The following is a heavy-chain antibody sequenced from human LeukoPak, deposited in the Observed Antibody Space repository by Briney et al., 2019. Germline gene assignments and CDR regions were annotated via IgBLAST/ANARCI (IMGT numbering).Heavy chain of an antibody. J-gene: IGHJ4*02. D-gene: IGHD3-10*01. V-gene: IGHV4-38-2*02. CDR2: IYHSGST. CDR1: GYSISSGYY. CDR3: ARASYYYGSGSYYSRARTYYFDC. Sequence: SETLSLTCTVSGYSISSGYYWGWIRQPPGKGLEWIGSIYHSGSTYYNPSLKSRVTISVDTSKNQFSLKLSSVTAADTAVYYCARASYYYGSGSYYSRARTYYFDCWGQGTLVTVSS.